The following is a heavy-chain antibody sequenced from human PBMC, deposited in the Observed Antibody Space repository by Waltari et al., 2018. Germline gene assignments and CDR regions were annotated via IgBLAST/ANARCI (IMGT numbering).Heavy chain of an antibody. CDR2: RRDDGSVK. CDR1: GFTFSRHW. V-gene: IGHV3-7*04. CDR3: ARGGLDSSWYWRN. Sequence: EVQLVESGGGLVQPGGSLRLSCAASGFTFSRHWMTWVRQAPGKGLGWGANRRDDGSVKYDVDSVKGRFTISRDNAKSSLYLQMESLRGDDTAVYYCARGGLDSSWYWRNWGQGTLVTVSS. D-gene: IGHD6-13*01. J-gene: IGHJ4*02.